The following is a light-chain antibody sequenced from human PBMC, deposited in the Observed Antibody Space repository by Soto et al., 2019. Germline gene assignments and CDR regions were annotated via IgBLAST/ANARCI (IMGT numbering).Light chain of an antibody. CDR3: QQYGRSPTWT. J-gene: IGKJ1*01. CDR2: GAS. V-gene: IGKV3-20*01. Sequence: IVLTQSPGTLSLSPGERATLSCRASQNLISDYLAWYQQKPGQPPRILIYGASRRPTGIPDRFSGSGSGTDFTLSISSLEPEDSAVYYCQQYGRSPTWTFGQGTKVEIK. CDR1: QNLISDY.